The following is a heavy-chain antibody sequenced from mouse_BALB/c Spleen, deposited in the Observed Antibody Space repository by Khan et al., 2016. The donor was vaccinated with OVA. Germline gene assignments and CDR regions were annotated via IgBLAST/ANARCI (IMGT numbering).Heavy chain of an antibody. Sequence: EVQLQESGPGLVKPSQSLSLTCTVTGYSITTDYAWNWIRQFPGNKLEWMGYIGYRGSTSYNPSLKSRISITRDTSKNQFFLQLNSVTTEDTATFYCARLGPGFSYWGQGTLFTVSA. J-gene: IGHJ3*01. V-gene: IGHV3-2*02. CDR1: GYSITTDYA. CDR2: IGYRGST. CDR3: ARLGPGFSY.